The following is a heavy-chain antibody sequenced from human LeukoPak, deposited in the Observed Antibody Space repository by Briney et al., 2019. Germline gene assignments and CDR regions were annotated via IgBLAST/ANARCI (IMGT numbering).Heavy chain of an antibody. CDR1: GYTFTSSY. Sequence: GASVKVSCKASGYTFTSSYIHWVRQAPGQGLEWMGIINPSGGTTIYAQKFQGRVTMTRDTSTGTAYMELSSLRSEDTAVYYCARDQEMATIGYYYYMDVWGKGTTVTVSS. CDR2: INPSGGTT. V-gene: IGHV1-46*01. D-gene: IGHD5-24*01. J-gene: IGHJ6*03. CDR3: ARDQEMATIGYYYYMDV.